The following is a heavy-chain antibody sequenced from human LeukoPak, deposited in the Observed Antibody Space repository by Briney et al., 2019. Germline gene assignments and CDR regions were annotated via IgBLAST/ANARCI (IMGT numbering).Heavy chain of an antibody. CDR3: ARTDYGSGSYWS. V-gene: IGHV3-7*03. Sequence: GGSLRLSCAASGFIFSSYWMSWVRQAPGKGLEWVANIKQDGSEKYYVDSVKGRFTISRDNAKNSLYLQMNSLRAEDTAVYYCARTDYGSGSYWSWGQGTLVTVSS. J-gene: IGHJ5*02. CDR1: GFIFSSYW. CDR2: IKQDGSEK. D-gene: IGHD3-10*01.